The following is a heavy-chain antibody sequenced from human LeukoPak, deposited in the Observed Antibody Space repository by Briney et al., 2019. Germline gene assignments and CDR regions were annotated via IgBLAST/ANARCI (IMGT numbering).Heavy chain of an antibody. D-gene: IGHD2-2*01. J-gene: IGHJ4*02. CDR2: VNSNSGNT. CDR3: TRAVRNQLLSEY. V-gene: IGHV1-8*01. Sequence: ASVKVSCKTSGYTFSTYDVAWVRQASGQGLEWMGWVNSNSGNTGYARKFRGRVTMTTDTSMTSAYMELYSLTSEDTAVYYCTRAVRNQLLSEYWGQGTLITVSS. CDR1: GYTFSTYD.